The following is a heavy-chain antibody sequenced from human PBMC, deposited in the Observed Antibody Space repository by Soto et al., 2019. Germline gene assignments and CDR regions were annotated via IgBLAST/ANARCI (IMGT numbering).Heavy chain of an antibody. J-gene: IGHJ6*02. D-gene: IGHD6-13*01. CDR1: GFTFSSYA. Sequence: LRLSCAASGFTFSSYAMSWVRQAPGKGLEWVANISGSGGNTYYADSVKGRFTISRDNSKNSLYLQMNSLRAEDTAVYYCARDLRSSSWYYYYYGMDVWGQGTTVTVSS. CDR2: ISGSGGNT. CDR3: ARDLRSSSWYYYYYGMDV. V-gene: IGHV3-23*01.